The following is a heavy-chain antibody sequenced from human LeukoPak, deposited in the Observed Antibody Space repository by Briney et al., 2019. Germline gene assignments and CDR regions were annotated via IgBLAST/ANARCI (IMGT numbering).Heavy chain of an antibody. Sequence: SETLSLTCTVSGGSISSYYWSWIRQPPGKGLEWIGYIYYSGSTNYNPSLKSRVTISVNTSKNQFSLKLNSVTAADTAMYYCTAYDFWSGPETYWGQGALVTVSS. CDR2: IYYSGST. CDR1: GGSISSYY. J-gene: IGHJ4*02. CDR3: TAYDFWSGPETY. D-gene: IGHD3-3*01. V-gene: IGHV4-59*01.